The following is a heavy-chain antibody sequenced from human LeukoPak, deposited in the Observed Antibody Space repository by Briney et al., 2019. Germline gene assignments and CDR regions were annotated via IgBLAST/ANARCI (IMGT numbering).Heavy chain of an antibody. Sequence: ASVKVSCKASGYTFTGYYMHWVRQAPGQGLEWMGWINPNSGGTNYAQKFQGRVTITRDTSISTAYMELSRLRSDDTAVYYCARDVEGYCSGGSCYPRLDYWGQGTLVTVSS. CDR2: INPNSGGT. V-gene: IGHV1-2*02. D-gene: IGHD2-15*01. CDR1: GYTFTGYY. CDR3: ARDVEGYCSGGSCYPRLDY. J-gene: IGHJ4*02.